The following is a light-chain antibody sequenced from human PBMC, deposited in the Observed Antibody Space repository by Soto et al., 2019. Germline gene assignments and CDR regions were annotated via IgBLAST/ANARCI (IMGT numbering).Light chain of an antibody. V-gene: IGKV1-5*03. CDR2: KAF. Sequence: DIQMTQSPSTLSASVGDRVTITCRASQSISSWLAWYQQKPGKAPKLLIYKAFSLESGVPSRFSGGGSGTEFTLTISSLQPDDFATYYCQQYNSYSYTFGQGTKLEIK. CDR1: QSISSW. CDR3: QQYNSYSYT. J-gene: IGKJ2*01.